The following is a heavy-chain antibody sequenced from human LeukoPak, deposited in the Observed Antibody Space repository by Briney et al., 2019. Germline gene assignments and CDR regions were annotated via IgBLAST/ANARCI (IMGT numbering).Heavy chain of an antibody. V-gene: IGHV1-8*01. CDR1: GYTFTSHD. D-gene: IGHD4-17*01. CDR2: MNPNSGNT. J-gene: IGHJ5*02. CDR3: ARGSDYGDYNWFDP. Sequence: GASVKVSCKASGYTFTSHDINWVRQATGQGLEWMGWMNPNSGNTGYAQKFQGRVTMTRNTSISTAYMELSSLRSEDTAVYYCARGSDYGDYNWFDPWGRGTPVTVSS.